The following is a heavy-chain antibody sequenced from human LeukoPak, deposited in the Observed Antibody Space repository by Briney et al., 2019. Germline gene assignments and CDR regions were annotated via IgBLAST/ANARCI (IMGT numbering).Heavy chain of an antibody. CDR1: GGSISSSNW. D-gene: IGHD3-3*01. CDR2: IYHSGST. Sequence: SGTLSLTCAVSGGSISSSNWWSWVRQPPGKGLEWIGEIYHSGSTNYNPSLKSRVTISVDKSKNQFSLKLSSVTAADTAVYYCARGQPYYDFWSGYYRNYGVDVWGQGTTVTVSS. J-gene: IGHJ6*02. V-gene: IGHV4-4*02. CDR3: ARGQPYYDFWSGYYRNYGVDV.